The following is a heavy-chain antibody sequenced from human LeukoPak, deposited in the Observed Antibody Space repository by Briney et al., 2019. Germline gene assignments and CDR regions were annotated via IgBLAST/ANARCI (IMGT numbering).Heavy chain of an antibody. Sequence: PSETLSLTCTVSGGSISSYYWSWIRQPPGKGLEWIGYIYYSGSTNYNPSLKSRVTISVDTSKNQFSLKLSSVTAADTAVYYCARRILTLENSYAFDFWGQGTMVTVSS. CDR1: GGSISSYY. V-gene: IGHV4-59*01. CDR2: IYYSGST. D-gene: IGHD3-9*01. CDR3: ARRILTLENSYAFDF. J-gene: IGHJ3*01.